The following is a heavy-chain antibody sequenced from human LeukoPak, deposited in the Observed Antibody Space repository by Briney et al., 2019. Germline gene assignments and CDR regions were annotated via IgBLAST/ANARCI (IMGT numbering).Heavy chain of an antibody. D-gene: IGHD2-15*01. V-gene: IGHV3-23*01. CDR3: AKEGYCSGGSCDYFDY. CDR1: GFTFSRYA. J-gene: IGHJ4*02. Sequence: GGALRLSCAASGFTFSRYAMSWVRQAPGKGVEGVGAISGSGGSTSSAASVTVRFTFSRANSKSTLYLQMNSLSAKAKAVYYCAKEGYCSGGSCDYFDYWGQGTLVTVSS. CDR2: ISGSGGST.